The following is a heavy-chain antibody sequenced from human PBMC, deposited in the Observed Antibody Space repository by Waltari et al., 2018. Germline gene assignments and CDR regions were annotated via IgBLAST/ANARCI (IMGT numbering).Heavy chain of an antibody. D-gene: IGHD3-3*01. J-gene: IGHJ4*02. V-gene: IGHV5-51*01. CDR2: IYPGDSDT. Sequence: EVQLVQSGAEVKKPGESLKITCKGSGYRFTSYWIGWVRQIPGKGLEWMGIIYPGDSDTRYSPSFQGQVTISADKSISTAYLQWSSLKASDTAMYYCARNIGAYYDFWSGYYTYHYFDYWGQGTLVTVSS. CDR3: ARNIGAYYDFWSGYYTYHYFDY. CDR1: GYRFTSYW.